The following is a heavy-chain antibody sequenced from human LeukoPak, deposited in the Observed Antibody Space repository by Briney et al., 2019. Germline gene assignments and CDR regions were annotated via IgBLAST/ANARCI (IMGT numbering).Heavy chain of an antibody. CDR1: GYTFTGYY. V-gene: IGHV1-2*02. Sequence: GASVKVSCKASGYTFTGYYMHWVRQAPGQGLEWMGWINPNSGGTNYAQKFQGRVTMTRDTSISTAYMELSRLRSDDTAVYYCARGLLYDSTYGMDVWGQGTTVTVSS. CDR3: ARGLLYDSTYGMDV. CDR2: INPNSGGT. D-gene: IGHD5-12*01. J-gene: IGHJ6*02.